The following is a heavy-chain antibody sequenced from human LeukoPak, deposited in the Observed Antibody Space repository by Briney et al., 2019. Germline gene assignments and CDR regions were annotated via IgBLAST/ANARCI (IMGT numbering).Heavy chain of an antibody. V-gene: IGHV3-21*01. D-gene: IGHD3-3*01. CDR1: GFTFSSYS. Sequence: GGSLRLSCAASGFTFSSYSMNWVRQAPGKGLEWVSSISSSSSYIYYADSVKGRFAISRDNAKNSLYLQMNSLRAEDTAVYYCARARDYDFWSGYFSAEYYYYYYMDVWGKGTTVTVSS. CDR2: ISSSSSYI. J-gene: IGHJ6*03. CDR3: ARARDYDFWSGYFSAEYYYYYYMDV.